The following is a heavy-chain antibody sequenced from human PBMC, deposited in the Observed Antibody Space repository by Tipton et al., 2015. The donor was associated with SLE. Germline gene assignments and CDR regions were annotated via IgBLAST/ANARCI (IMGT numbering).Heavy chain of an antibody. V-gene: IGHV4-61*02. CDR2: IYSSGST. CDR1: GGSINSDDYH. D-gene: IGHD1-14*01. CDR3: ARRGSRRGGDFDY. J-gene: IGHJ4*02. Sequence: TLSLTCTVSGGSINSDDYHWSWIRQPAGKGLEWIGRIYSSGSTNYNPSLKSGVTISVDTSKNQFSLRLSSVTAADTAVYYCARRGSRRGGDFDYWGQGTLVTVSS.